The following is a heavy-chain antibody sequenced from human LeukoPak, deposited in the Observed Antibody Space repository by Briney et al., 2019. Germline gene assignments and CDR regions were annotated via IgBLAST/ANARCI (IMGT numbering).Heavy chain of an antibody. CDR2: INPRGST. CDR1: GGSFSGYY. J-gene: IGHJ4*02. CDR3: ARRRLGYYFDY. V-gene: IGHV4-34*01. Sequence: SETMSLTCGVYGGSFSGYYWSWIRQPPGKGLEWIGEINPRGSTNYNPSLKSRVTLSADTSKNQFSLTLNSVTAADTAVYYCARRRLGYYFDYWGQGTLVTVSS. D-gene: IGHD5-24*01.